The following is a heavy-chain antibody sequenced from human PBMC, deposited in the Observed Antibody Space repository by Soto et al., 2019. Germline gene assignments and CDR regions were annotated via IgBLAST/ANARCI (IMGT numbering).Heavy chain of an antibody. Sequence: PGESLKISCKGTGCSFSSFWIGWVRQMPGKGLEWMGIIYPGDSETTYNPSFQGQVIISADKSISTAYLQWSSLKASDTAMYYCARRYRMLASRPYWFAPSGQGTLVTVPS. J-gene: IGHJ5*02. CDR3: ARRYRMLASRPYWFAP. V-gene: IGHV5-51*01. D-gene: IGHD3-16*02. CDR1: GCSFSSFW. CDR2: IYPGDSET.